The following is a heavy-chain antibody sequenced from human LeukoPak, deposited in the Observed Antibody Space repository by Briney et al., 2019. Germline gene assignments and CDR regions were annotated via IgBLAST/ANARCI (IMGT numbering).Heavy chain of an antibody. CDR2: VRTTAEGETT. D-gene: IGHD3-16*01. V-gene: IGHV3-15*01. J-gene: IGHJ4*02. CDR3: TAGLGKTDDDS. Sequence: SGGPLRLSCEGSGFNFNDAWMSWIRQAPGKGLEWVGRVRTTAEGETTDYAAPVRGRFIISRDDSKNMVFLQMNRLETEDTAIYYCTAGLGKTDDDSGGQGTLVTVSS. CDR1: GFNFNDAW.